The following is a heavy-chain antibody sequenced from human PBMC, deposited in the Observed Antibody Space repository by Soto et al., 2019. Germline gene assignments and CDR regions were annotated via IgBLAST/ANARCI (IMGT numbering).Heavy chain of an antibody. CDR3: ARGGKYCSGGSCPTLGHKAIDY. Sequence: SETLSLTCTVSGGSISSYYWSWIRQPPGKGLEWIGYIYHSGSTNYNPSLKSRVTISLDTSKNQFSLKLSSVTAADTAVYYWARGGKYCSGGSCPTLGHKAIDYWGQGTLVTVSS. J-gene: IGHJ4*02. CDR2: IYHSGST. CDR1: GGSISSYY. V-gene: IGHV4-59*01. D-gene: IGHD2-15*01.